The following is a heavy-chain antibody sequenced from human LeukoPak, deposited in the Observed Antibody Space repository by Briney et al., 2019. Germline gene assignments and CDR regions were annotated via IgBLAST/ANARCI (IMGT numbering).Heavy chain of an antibody. Sequence: PGGSLRLSCAASGFSFSSFAMTWVRQAPGKGLEWVSTICSNGATAYNADSVKGRFTISRDNSKNTVYLQMNSPRVEDTAIYYCARGQEFDDGVFDSWGQGTLVTVSS. CDR3: ARGQEFDDGVFDS. D-gene: IGHD1-1*01. CDR2: ICSNGATA. V-gene: IGHV3-23*01. J-gene: IGHJ4*02. CDR1: GFSFSSFA.